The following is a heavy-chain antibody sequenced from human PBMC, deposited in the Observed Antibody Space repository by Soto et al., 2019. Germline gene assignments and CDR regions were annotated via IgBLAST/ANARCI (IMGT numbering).Heavy chain of an antibody. Sequence: QLQLQESGPGLVKPSETLSLTCTVSGGSISSSSYYWGWIRQPPGKGLEWIGSIYYSGSTYYNPSLKSRVTISVDTSKNQLSLKLSSVTAADTAVYYWARLVSEWFGELPTYFAYWGQGTLVPVSS. D-gene: IGHD3-10*01. CDR2: IYYSGST. CDR1: GGSISSSSYY. CDR3: ARLVSEWFGELPTYFAY. J-gene: IGHJ4*02. V-gene: IGHV4-39*01.